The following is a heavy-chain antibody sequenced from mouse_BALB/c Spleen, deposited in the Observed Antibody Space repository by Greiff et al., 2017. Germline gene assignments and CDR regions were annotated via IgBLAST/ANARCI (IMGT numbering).Heavy chain of an antibody. J-gene: IGHJ3*01. V-gene: IGHV5-4*02. CDR1: GFTFSDYY. D-gene: IGHD2-14*01. Sequence: EVHLVESGGGLVKPGGSLKLSCAASGFTFSDYYMYWVRQTPEKRLEWVATISDGGSYTYYPDSVKGRFTISRDNAKNNLYLQMSSLKSEDTAMYYCARGGYPFAYWGQGTLVTVSA. CDR3: ARGGYPFAY. CDR2: ISDGGSYT.